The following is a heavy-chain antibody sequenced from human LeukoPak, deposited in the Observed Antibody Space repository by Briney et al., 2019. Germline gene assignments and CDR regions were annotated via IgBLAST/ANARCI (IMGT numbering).Heavy chain of an antibody. J-gene: IGHJ5*02. CDR2: INTNTGNP. V-gene: IGHV7-4-1*02. Sequence: ASVNVSCKASGGTFTSYAMNWVRQAPGQGLEWMGWINTNTGNPTYAQGFTGRFVFSLDTSVSTAYLQISSLKAEDTAVYYCARGGCSSTSCLQFDPWGQGTLVTVSS. CDR3: ARGGCSSTSCLQFDP. D-gene: IGHD2-2*01. CDR1: GGTFTSYA.